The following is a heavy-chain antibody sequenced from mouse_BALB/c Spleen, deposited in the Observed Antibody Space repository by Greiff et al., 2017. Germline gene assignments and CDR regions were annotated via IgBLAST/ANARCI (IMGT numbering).Heavy chain of an antibody. J-gene: IGHJ4*01. D-gene: IGHD1-1*01. CDR1: GFSLTSSG. CDR3: ARTTVAYYYAMDY. V-gene: IGHV2-4-1*01. Sequence: VKLVESGPGLVQPSQSLSITCTVSGFSLTSSGVHWVRQSPGKGLEWLGVIWSGGSTDYNAAFISRLSISKDNSKSQVFFKMNSLQADDTAIYYCARTTVAYYYAMDYWGQGTSVTVSS. CDR2: IWSGGST.